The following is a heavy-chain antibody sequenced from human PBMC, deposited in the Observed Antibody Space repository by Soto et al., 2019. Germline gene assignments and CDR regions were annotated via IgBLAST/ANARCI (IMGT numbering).Heavy chain of an antibody. D-gene: IGHD6-13*01. CDR1: GFTFSSYA. J-gene: IGHJ4*02. V-gene: IGHV3-23*01. Sequence: GGPLRLSCAASGFTFSSYAMHWVRQAPGKGLEWVAAISGEGGSTYYADSVKGRFTISRDNSKDTLYLQMNSLRAEDTAVYSSGWSFEYWGQGTLVTVSS. CDR2: ISGEGGST. CDR3: GWSFEY.